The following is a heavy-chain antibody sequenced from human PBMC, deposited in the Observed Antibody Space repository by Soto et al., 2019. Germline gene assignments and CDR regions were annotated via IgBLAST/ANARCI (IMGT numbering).Heavy chain of an antibody. J-gene: IGHJ3*02. CDR3: AGAEKGTVEYRLLYAFDI. CDR2: ISWDGGST. CDR1: GFTFDDYT. D-gene: IGHD2-2*01. V-gene: IGHV3-43*01. Sequence: GGSLRLSCAASGFTFDDYTMHWVRQAPGKGLEWVSLISWDGGSTYYADSVKGRFTISRDNSKNSLYLQMNSLRTEDSALYYWAGAEKGTVEYRLLYAFDIWGQGTMVTVSS.